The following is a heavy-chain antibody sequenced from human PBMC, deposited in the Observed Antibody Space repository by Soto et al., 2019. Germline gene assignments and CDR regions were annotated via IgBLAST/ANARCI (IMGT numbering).Heavy chain of an antibody. CDR3: AALSYDFWSGEDAFDI. CDR2: IVVGSGNT. Sequence: GASVKVSCKASGFTFTSSAVQWVRQARGQRLEWIGWIVVGSGNTNYAQKFQERVTITRDMSTSTAYMELSSLRSEDTAVYYCAALSYDFWSGEDAFDIWGQGTMVTGSS. CDR1: GFTFTSSA. J-gene: IGHJ3*02. D-gene: IGHD3-3*01. V-gene: IGHV1-58*01.